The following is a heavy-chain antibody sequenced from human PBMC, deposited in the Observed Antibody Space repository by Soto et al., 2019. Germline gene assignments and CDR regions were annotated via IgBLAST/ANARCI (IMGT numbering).Heavy chain of an antibody. J-gene: IGHJ5*02. V-gene: IGHV4-30-2*01. CDR1: GGSISSGGYS. CDR2: IYHSGST. CDR3: ASLEGGPEGFWFDP. Sequence: SETLSLTWAVAGGSISSGGYSRSWIRQTPGKGLEWIGYIYHSGSTYYNPSLKSRVTISVDRSKNQFSLKLSSVTAADTAVYYCASLEGGPEGFWFDPWGQGTLVTVSS. D-gene: IGHD3-16*01.